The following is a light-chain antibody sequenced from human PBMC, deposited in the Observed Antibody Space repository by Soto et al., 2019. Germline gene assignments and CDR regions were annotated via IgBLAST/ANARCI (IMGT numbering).Light chain of an antibody. Sequence: DIQMTQSPSSLSASVGDRVTITCRASQSISNYLNWYQQKPGKAPKLLMFAASSLQSGVPSRFSGGGSGTDVTLTISSLQPEDFANYYCQQSYCTPRTFGQGTKVEIK. CDR2: AAS. J-gene: IGKJ1*01. CDR3: QQSYCTPRT. V-gene: IGKV1-39*01. CDR1: QSISNY.